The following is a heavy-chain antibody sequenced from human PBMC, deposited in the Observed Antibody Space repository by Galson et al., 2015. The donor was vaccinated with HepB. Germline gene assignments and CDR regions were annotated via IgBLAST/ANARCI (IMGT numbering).Heavy chain of an antibody. D-gene: IGHD5-24*01. CDR2: IIPIFGTA. CDR1: GGTFSSYA. V-gene: IGHV1-69*13. CDR3: ARDHRDGYNDDY. Sequence: SVKVSCKASGGTFSSYAISWVRQAPGQGLEWMGGIIPIFGTANYAQKFQGRVTITADESTSTAYMELSSLRSEDTAVYYCARDHRDGYNDDYWGQGTLVTVSS. J-gene: IGHJ4*02.